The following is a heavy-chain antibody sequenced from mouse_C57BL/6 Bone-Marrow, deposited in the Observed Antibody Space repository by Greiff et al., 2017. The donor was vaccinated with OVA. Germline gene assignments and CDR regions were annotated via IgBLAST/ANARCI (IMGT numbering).Heavy chain of an antibody. V-gene: IGHV1-55*01. CDR2: IYPGSGST. J-gene: IGHJ1*03. D-gene: IGHD1-1*01. Sequence: QVQLQQSGAELVKPGASVKMSCKASGYTFTSYWITWVKQRPGQGLEWIGDIYPGSGSTNYNEKFKSKATLTVDTSSTTAYMHLSSLTSEYSAFYDYARSYYYGSSYWYFDDWGTGTTVTVSS. CDR3: ARSYYYGSSYWYFDD. CDR1: GYTFTSYW.